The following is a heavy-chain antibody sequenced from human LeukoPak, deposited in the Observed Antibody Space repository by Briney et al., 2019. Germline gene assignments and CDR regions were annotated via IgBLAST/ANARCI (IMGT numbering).Heavy chain of an antibody. CDR2: IYSGSST. D-gene: IGHD1-26*01. V-gene: IGHV3-66*01. Sequence: PGGSLRLSCAASAFSVGSNYMTWVRQAPGKGLEWVSLIYSGSSTYYADSVKGRFTISRDNAKNSLYLQINSLRGEDTAVYYCARDRGSHPTWELSGFDYWGQGTLVTVSS. CDR3: ARDRGSHPTWELSGFDY. CDR1: AFSVGSNY. J-gene: IGHJ4*02.